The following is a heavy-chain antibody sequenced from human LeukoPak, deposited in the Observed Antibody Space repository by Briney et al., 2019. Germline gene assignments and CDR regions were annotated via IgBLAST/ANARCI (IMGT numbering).Heavy chain of an antibody. Sequence: GESLKISCKGSGNSFTNYWIGWVRQMPGKGLKWMGIIYLGDSDARYSPSFQGQVTISADKSISTAYLQWSSLKASDTAMYYCARRRDLYSGSYYPFDYWGQGTLVTVSS. V-gene: IGHV5-51*01. CDR3: ARRRDLYSGSYYPFDY. J-gene: IGHJ4*02. D-gene: IGHD1-26*01. CDR1: GNSFTNYW. CDR2: IYLGDSDA.